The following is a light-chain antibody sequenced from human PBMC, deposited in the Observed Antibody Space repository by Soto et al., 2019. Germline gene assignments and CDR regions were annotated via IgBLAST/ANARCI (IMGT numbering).Light chain of an antibody. V-gene: IGLV4-69*01. CDR3: QTWGTGIRV. CDR2: VKSDGSH. J-gene: IGLJ3*02. Sequence: QLVLTQSPSASASLGASVKLTCTLRSGDSSYTIAWHQQQPEKAPRYLMKVKSDGSHSKGDGIPDRFSGSSSGAERYHTISSLQSEDEADYYCQTWGTGIRVFGGGTKLTVL. CDR1: SGDSSYT.